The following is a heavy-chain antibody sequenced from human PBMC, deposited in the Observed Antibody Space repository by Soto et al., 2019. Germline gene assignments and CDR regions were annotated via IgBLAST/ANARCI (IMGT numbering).Heavy chain of an antibody. Sequence: ASVKVSCKSSGYTFTSYYINWVRQATGQGLEWMGWMNPNSGNTGYAQKFQGRVTMTRNTSISTAYMELSSLRSEDTAVYYCARLMTTVTTSDYYGMDVWGQGTTVTVSS. CDR1: GYTFTSYY. CDR2: MNPNSGNT. V-gene: IGHV1-8*01. CDR3: ARLMTTVTTSDYYGMDV. J-gene: IGHJ6*02. D-gene: IGHD4-17*01.